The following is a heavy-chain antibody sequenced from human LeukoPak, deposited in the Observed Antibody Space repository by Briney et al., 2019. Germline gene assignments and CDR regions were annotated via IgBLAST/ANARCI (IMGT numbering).Heavy chain of an antibody. CDR2: ISAYNGNT. J-gene: IGHJ3*02. V-gene: IGHV1-18*01. CDR3: ARDVTIAAAAPNDAFDI. D-gene: IGHD6-13*01. CDR1: GDAFTSYG. Sequence: ASVKVSCKFSGDAFTSYGIAWVRQAPGQGLEWVGWISAYNGNTNYAQKLQGRVIMTRDTSTITAYMELRSLRSDDTAVYYCARDVTIAAAAPNDAFDIWGQGTMVTVSS.